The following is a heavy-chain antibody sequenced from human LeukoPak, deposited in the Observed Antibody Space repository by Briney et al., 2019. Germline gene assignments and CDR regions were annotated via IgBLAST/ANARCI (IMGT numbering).Heavy chain of an antibody. Sequence: ASVKVSCKASGYTLTDHHVIWVRQAPGQGPEWVAWFKSKNRGVAYAQEFQGRVTMTRDTSTNTAYMELTRLRSDDTAIYYCASRGYYYASDIWGQGTLVAVSS. V-gene: IGHV1-2*02. CDR2: FKSKNRGV. CDR1: GYTLTDHH. J-gene: IGHJ3*02. D-gene: IGHD3-3*01. CDR3: ASRGYYYASDI.